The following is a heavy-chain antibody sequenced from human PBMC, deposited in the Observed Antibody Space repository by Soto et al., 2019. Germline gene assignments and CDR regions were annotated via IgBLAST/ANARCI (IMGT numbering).Heavy chain of an antibody. J-gene: IGHJ4*02. Sequence: EVRLVESGGGLVQPGGSLRLSCAASGFTFSDHYMDWVRQAPGKGLEWVGRSRNKANSYSTEYAASVKGRFTISRDESKNSLYLQMNSLKTEDPAVYYCARFSGSYTRGLDYWGQGTLVTVSS. CDR3: ARFSGSYTRGLDY. V-gene: IGHV3-72*01. CDR2: SRNKANSYST. CDR1: GFTFSDHY. D-gene: IGHD1-26*01.